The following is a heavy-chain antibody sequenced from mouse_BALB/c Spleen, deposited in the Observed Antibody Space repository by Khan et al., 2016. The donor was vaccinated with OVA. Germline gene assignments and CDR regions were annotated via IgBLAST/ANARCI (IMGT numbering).Heavy chain of an antibody. V-gene: IGHV3-8*02. Sequence: MQLEESGPSLVKPSQTLSLTCSVTGDSITSGYWNWIRKFPGNKLEYMGYISYSGNSYYNPSLKSRISVTRDTSKTQYYLQLNSVTTEDTATYYCACEQRGFAYWGQGTLVTVSA. CDR3: ACEQRGFAY. J-gene: IGHJ3*01. D-gene: IGHD6-1*01. CDR2: ISYSGNS. CDR1: GDSITSGY.